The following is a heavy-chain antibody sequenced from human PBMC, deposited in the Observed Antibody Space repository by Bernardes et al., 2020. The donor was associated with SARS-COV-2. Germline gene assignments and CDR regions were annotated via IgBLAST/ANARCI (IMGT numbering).Heavy chain of an antibody. CDR3: ARVVSRGSTHYSFDY. V-gene: IGHV3-21*01. Sequence: GGSLRLSCAASGFTFNSYSMNWVRQAPGKGLEWVSSISSSSSYIYYIDSVKGRFTISRDNAKNSLYLQMNSLRAEDTAVYYCARVVSRGSTHYSFDYWGQGALVTVSS. D-gene: IGHD3-22*01. CDR2: ISSSSSYI. CDR1: GFTFNSYS. J-gene: IGHJ4*02.